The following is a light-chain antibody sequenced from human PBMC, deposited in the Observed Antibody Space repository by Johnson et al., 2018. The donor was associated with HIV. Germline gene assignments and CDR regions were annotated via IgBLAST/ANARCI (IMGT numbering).Light chain of an antibody. Sequence: QSVSTQPPSVSAAPGQKVTISCSGSSYNIGNNLVSWYQQLPGTAPKLLIYENNKRPSGIPDRFSGSKSGTSATLGLTGLQTGDEADYYCVTWDNSLSAYVFGTGTTVTVL. CDR3: VTWDNSLSAYV. CDR1: SYNIGNNL. J-gene: IGLJ1*01. V-gene: IGLV1-51*02. CDR2: ENN.